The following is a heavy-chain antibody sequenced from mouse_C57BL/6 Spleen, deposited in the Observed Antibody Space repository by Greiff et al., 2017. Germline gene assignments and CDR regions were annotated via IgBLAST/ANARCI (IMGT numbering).Heavy chain of an antibody. J-gene: IGHJ2*01. CDR1: GYTFTSYW. CDR2: IDPSDSYT. V-gene: IGHV1-50*01. D-gene: IGHD1-1*01. Sequence: QVQLKQPGAELVKPGASVKLSCKASGYTFTSYWMQWVKQRPGQGLEWIGEIDPSDSYTNYNQKFKGKATLTVDTSSSTAYMQLSSLTSEDSAVYYCARGYGSSFDYWGQGTTLTVSP. CDR3: ARGYGSSFDY.